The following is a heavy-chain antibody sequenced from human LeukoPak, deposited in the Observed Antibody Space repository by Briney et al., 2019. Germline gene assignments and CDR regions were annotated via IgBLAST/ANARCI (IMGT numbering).Heavy chain of an antibody. CDR2: INSDGSST. Sequence: GGSLRLSCAASGFTFSSYWMHWVRHAPGKGLVWVSRINSDGSSTSYADSVKGRFTISRDNAKNTLYLQMNSLRAEDTAVYYCARAYDYGDYDFDYWGQGTLVTVSS. V-gene: IGHV3-74*01. CDR1: GFTFSSYW. CDR3: ARAYDYGDYDFDY. D-gene: IGHD4-17*01. J-gene: IGHJ4*02.